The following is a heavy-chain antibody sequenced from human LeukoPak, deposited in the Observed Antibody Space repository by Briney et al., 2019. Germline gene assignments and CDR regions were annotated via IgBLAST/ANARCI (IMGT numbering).Heavy chain of an antibody. V-gene: IGHV5-51*01. CDR3: ARPQVGHCSSTSCYPYAFDI. Sequence: GESLKISCKGSGYNFSSYWIGWVRQMPGKGLEWMGIIYPGDSDTRYSPSFQGQVTISADKSISTAYLQWSSLKASDTAMYYCARPQVGHCSSTSCYPYAFDIWGQGTMVTVSS. CDR2: IYPGDSDT. J-gene: IGHJ3*02. CDR1: GYNFSSYW. D-gene: IGHD2-2*01.